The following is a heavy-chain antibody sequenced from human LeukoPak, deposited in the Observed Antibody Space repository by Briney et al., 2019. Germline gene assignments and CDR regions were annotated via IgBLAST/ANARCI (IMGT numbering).Heavy chain of an antibody. CDR2: IKQDGSEK. J-gene: IGHJ4*02. CDR3: ASEAAWEDYGDYQPFDY. V-gene: IGHV3-7*01. Sequence: GGSLRLSCAASGFTFSSYWMSWVRQAPGKGLEWVANIKQDGSEKYYVDSVKGRFTISRDNAKNSLYLQMNSLRAEDTAVYYCASEAAWEDYGDYQPFDYWGQGTLVTVSS. CDR1: GFTFSSYW. D-gene: IGHD4-17*01.